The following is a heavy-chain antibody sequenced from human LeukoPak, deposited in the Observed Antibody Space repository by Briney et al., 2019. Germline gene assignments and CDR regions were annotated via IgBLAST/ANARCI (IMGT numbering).Heavy chain of an antibody. CDR1: GFTFTSYW. V-gene: IGHV3-7*01. D-gene: IGHD2-2*01. CDR3: AREVVPKS. CDR2: IKQDGSEK. Sequence: GGSLRLSCAASGFTFTSYWMTWVRQAPGKGLEWVANIKQDGSEKYYVGSVKGRFTISRDNAKNSLYLQMNSLRAEDTAVYYCAREVVPKSWGQGALVTVSS. J-gene: IGHJ5*02.